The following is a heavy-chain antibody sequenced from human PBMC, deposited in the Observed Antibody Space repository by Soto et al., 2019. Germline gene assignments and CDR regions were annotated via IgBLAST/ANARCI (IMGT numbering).Heavy chain of an antibody. CDR1: GGSISSGGYY. Sequence: QVQLQESGPGLVKPSQTLSLTCTVSGGSISSGGYYWSWIRQHPGKGLEWIGYIYYSGSTYYNPSLKGRVTRSVDTSKNQFSLKLSSVTAADTAVYYCARTGDYGDYNHWFDPWGQGTLVTVSS. CDR3: ARTGDYGDYNHWFDP. CDR2: IYYSGST. J-gene: IGHJ5*02. V-gene: IGHV4-31*03. D-gene: IGHD4-17*01.